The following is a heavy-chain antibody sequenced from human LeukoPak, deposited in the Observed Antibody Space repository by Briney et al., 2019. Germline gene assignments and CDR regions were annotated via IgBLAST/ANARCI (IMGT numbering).Heavy chain of an antibody. CDR2: ISSSSTYI. Sequence: GGSLTLSCAASGFSFSTYYVNWVRQAPGKGLEWVSCISSSSTYIFYADSVRGRFAISRDNAKNSLYLQMNSLRADDTAAYYCVRENHGSFDYWGQGSLVTVSS. D-gene: IGHD1-14*01. CDR1: GFSFSTYY. V-gene: IGHV3-21*01. J-gene: IGHJ4*02. CDR3: VRENHGSFDY.